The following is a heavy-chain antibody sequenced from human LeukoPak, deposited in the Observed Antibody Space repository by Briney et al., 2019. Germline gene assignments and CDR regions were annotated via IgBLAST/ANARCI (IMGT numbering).Heavy chain of an antibody. V-gene: IGHV4-4*07. J-gene: IGHJ5*02. D-gene: IGHD3-10*01. CDR2: IYTSGST. Sequence: SETLSLTCTVSGGSISSYYWSWIRQPAGKGLEWIGRIYTSGSTNYNPSLKSRVTMSVDTSKNQFSLKLSSVTAADTAVYYCARHVYYYGSGSYEVGWFDPWGQGTLVTVSS. CDR1: GGSISSYY. CDR3: ARHVYYYGSGSYEVGWFDP.